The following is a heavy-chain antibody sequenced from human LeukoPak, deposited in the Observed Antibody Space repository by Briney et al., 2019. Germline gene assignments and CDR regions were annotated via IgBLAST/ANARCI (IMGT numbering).Heavy chain of an antibody. D-gene: IGHD2-15*01. J-gene: IGHJ4*02. CDR1: GGSISSSSYY. V-gene: IGHV4-39*07. Sequence: SETLSLTCTVSGGSISSSSYYWGWIRQPPGKGLEWIGSIYYSGSTYYNPSLKSRVTISVDTSKNQFSLKLSSVTAADTAVYYCASIGYCSGGSCYTIDYWGQGTLVTASS. CDR3: ASIGYCSGGSCYTIDY. CDR2: IYYSGST.